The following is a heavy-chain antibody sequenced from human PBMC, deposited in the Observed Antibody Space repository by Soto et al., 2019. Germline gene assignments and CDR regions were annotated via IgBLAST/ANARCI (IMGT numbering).Heavy chain of an antibody. CDR1: GYTFSTSG. CDR3: ARAGAAPYYYYGMDV. J-gene: IGHJ6*02. CDR2: ISTYNGDT. Sequence: QVQLVPSGAEVRKPGASVKVSCKASGYTFSTSGMSWLRQAPGQGLEWMGWISTYNGDTNDAPKFQDRVTMTSETSTSTVYMELRSLRSDDTAVYYCARAGAAPYYYYGMDVLGQGTRVTVSS. D-gene: IGHD2-15*01. V-gene: IGHV1-18*01.